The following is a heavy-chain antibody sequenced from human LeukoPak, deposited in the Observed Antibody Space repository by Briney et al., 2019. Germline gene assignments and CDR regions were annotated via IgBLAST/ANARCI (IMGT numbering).Heavy chain of an antibody. V-gene: IGHV3-11*01. Sequence: GGSLRLSCAASGFTFSDYYMTWIRQAPGKGLEWVSYISGSGSPIYYADSVKGRFTISRDNAKNSLYLQMNSLRAEDTAVYYCARVPQPSGSSWFFDYWGQGTLVTVSS. D-gene: IGHD6-13*01. CDR3: ARVPQPSGSSWFFDY. CDR1: GFTFSDYY. CDR2: ISGSGSPI. J-gene: IGHJ4*02.